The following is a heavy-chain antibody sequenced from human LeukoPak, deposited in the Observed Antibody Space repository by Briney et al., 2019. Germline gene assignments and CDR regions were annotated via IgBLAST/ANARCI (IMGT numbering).Heavy chain of an antibody. Sequence: GGSLRLSCAASGFTFSSYGMHWVRQAPGKGLEWVAFIRYDGSNKYYADSVKGRFTISRDNSKNTLYLQMNSLRAEDTAVYYCASLIVLMVYDDAFDIWGQGTMVTVSS. D-gene: IGHD2-8*01. V-gene: IGHV3-30*02. CDR3: ASLIVLMVYDDAFDI. CDR2: IRYDGSNK. CDR1: GFTFSSYG. J-gene: IGHJ3*02.